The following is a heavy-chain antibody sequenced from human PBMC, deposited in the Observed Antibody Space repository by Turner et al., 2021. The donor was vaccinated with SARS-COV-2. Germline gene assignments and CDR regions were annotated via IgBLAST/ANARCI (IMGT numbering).Heavy chain of an antibody. CDR3: AKSIPSTGFVFDY. CDR2: VSGTGSST. D-gene: IGHD3-9*01. V-gene: IGHV3-23*01. Sequence: EVQVLESGGRLVQPGGSLRLPCAASGFTFSDYAMSWVRQAPGKGLQWVSTVSGTGSSTYYADSVKGRFSISRDNSKNTLYLQLISLRADDTAVYYCAKSIPSTGFVFDYWGQGTLVTVSS. CDR1: GFTFSDYA. J-gene: IGHJ4*02.